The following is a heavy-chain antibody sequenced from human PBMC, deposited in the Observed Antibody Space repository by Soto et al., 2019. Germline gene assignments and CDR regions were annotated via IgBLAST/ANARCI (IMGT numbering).Heavy chain of an antibody. D-gene: IGHD2-21*02. Sequence: HSLSLTCAISGDSVSSISAAWKWIRQTPSRGLEWLGRTYSRSKWYNEYAVSVKSRITITPDTSKNQFSLQLNSVTPEDTAVYYCAREAIVVVTAEYNWFDPWGQGTLVTVSS. CDR1: GDSVSSISAA. J-gene: IGHJ5*02. CDR2: TYSRSKWYN. CDR3: AREAIVVVTAEYNWFDP. V-gene: IGHV6-1*01.